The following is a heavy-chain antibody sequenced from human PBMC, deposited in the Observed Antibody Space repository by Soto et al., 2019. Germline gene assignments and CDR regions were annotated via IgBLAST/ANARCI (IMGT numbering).Heavy chain of an antibody. CDR1: GGSVSSGIFY. D-gene: IGHD5-12*01. CDR2: FYDSGST. CDR3: AASAPPATNYYYAMDV. J-gene: IGHJ6*02. V-gene: IGHV4-61*01. Sequence: SETLSLTCTVSGGSVSSGIFYWSWIGRPPGKGLEWIGYFYDSGSTNYNPSLRSRVTMSVDTSKNQFSLKLSSVTAADTAVYYCAASAPPATNYYYAMDVWGQGTTVTVSS.